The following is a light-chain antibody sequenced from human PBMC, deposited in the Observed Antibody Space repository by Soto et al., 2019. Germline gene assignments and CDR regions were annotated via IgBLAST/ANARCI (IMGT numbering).Light chain of an antibody. J-gene: IGKJ1*01. Sequence: IVWTQSPDTLSLSPGERATLSCRASQTGSNSYLAWYQHKSGQAPRLLIYGVYTRASGIPDRFSGSGSGTEFTLTITRLEPEDSAVYFCQHYGYSQWTFGQGTKVDIK. CDR2: GVY. CDR3: QHYGYSQWT. V-gene: IGKV3-20*01. CDR1: QTGSNSY.